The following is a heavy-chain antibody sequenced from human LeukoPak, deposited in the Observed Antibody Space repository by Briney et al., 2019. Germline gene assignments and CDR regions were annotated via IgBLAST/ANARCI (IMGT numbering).Heavy chain of an antibody. CDR3: AKDIFPIGASGPITPISGMDV. D-gene: IGHD3-3*01. Sequence: GGSLRLSCAASGFTFDDYAMHWVRQAPGKGLEWVSLISWDGGSTYYADSVKGRFAISRDNSKNSLYLQMNSLRAEDTALYNCAKDIFPIGASGPITPISGMDVWGQGTTVTVSS. CDR2: ISWDGGST. V-gene: IGHV3-43D*03. J-gene: IGHJ6*02. CDR1: GFTFDDYA.